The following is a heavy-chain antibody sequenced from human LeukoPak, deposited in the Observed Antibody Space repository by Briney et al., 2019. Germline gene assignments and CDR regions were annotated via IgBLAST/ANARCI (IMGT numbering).Heavy chain of an antibody. CDR3: ARDSELAIFGVVSTPDY. CDR1: GGTFSSYA. Sequence: SVKVSCKASGGTFSSYAISWVRQAPGQGLEWMGRIIPILGIANYAQKFQGRVTITADKSTSTDYMELSSLRSEDTAVYYCARDSELAIFGVVSTPDYWGQGTLVTVSS. V-gene: IGHV1-69*04. D-gene: IGHD3-3*02. J-gene: IGHJ4*02. CDR2: IIPILGIA.